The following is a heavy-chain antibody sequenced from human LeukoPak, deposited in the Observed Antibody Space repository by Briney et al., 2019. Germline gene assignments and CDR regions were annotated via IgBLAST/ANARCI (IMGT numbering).Heavy chain of an antibody. D-gene: IGHD3-10*01. CDR3: ASLTVRGVISI. CDR1: GGTFSSYA. CDR2: IIPIFGIA. V-gene: IGHV1-69*04. Sequence: AASVKVSFKASGGTFSSYAISWVRQAPGQGLEWMGRIIPIFGIANYAQKFQGRVTITADKSTSTAYMELSSLRSEDTAVYYCASLTVRGVISIWGQGTLVTISS. J-gene: IGHJ4*02.